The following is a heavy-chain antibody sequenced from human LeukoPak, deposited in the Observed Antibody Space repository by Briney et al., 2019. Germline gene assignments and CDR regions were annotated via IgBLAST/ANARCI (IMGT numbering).Heavy chain of an antibody. Sequence: GGSLRLSCAASGFTVSSNYMSWVRQAPGKGLEWVSVIYSGGSTYYADSVKGRFTISRDNSKNTLYLQMNSLRAEDTAVYYCARESIAAAGTKGDYFDYWGQGTLVTVSS. V-gene: IGHV3-53*01. D-gene: IGHD6-13*01. CDR3: ARESIAAAGTKGDYFDY. J-gene: IGHJ4*02. CDR2: IYSGGST. CDR1: GFTVSSNY.